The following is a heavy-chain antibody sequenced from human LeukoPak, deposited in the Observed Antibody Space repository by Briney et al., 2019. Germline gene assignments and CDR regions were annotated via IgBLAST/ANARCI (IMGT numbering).Heavy chain of an antibody. V-gene: IGHV1-24*01. CDR3: ATLTSVRYFYYYMDV. J-gene: IGHJ6*03. CDR2: FDPEDGET. Sequence: ASVKVSCKVSGYTLTELSMHWVRQAPGKGLEWMGGFDPEDGETIYAQKFQGRVTMTDDTSTDTAYMELSSLRSEDTAVYYCATLTSVRYFYYYMDVWGKGTTVTISS. D-gene: IGHD3-10*01. CDR1: GYTLTELS.